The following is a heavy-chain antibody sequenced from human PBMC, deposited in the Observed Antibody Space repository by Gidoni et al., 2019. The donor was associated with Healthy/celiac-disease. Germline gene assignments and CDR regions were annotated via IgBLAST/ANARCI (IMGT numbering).Heavy chain of an antibody. D-gene: IGHD5-12*01. CDR3: AREGGRDGYNT. CDR2: IYYSGST. V-gene: IGHV4-59*01. J-gene: IGHJ5*02. CDR1: GGSISSYY. Sequence: QVQLQESGPGLVNPSETLSLTCTVSGGSISSYYWSWIRQPPGKGLEWIGYIYYSGSTNYNPSLKSRVTISVDTSKNQFSLKLSSVTAADTAVYYCAREGGRDGYNTWGQGTLVTVSS.